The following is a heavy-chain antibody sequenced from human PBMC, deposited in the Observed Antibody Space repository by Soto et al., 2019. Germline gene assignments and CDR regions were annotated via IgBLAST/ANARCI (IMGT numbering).Heavy chain of an antibody. CDR3: ASTRYSSGWYQFDY. Sequence: QVQLVESGGGVVQPGRSLRLSCAASGFTFSSYGMHWVRQAPGKGLEWVAVTWYDGSNKYYADSVKGRFTISRDNSKNTLYLQMNSLRAEDTAVYYCASTRYSSGWYQFDYWGQGTLVTVSS. V-gene: IGHV3-33*01. CDR1: GFTFSSYG. J-gene: IGHJ4*02. D-gene: IGHD6-19*01. CDR2: TWYDGSNK.